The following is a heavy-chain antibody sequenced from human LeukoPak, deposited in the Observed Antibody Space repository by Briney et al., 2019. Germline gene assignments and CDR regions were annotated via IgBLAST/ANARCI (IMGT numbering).Heavy chain of an antibody. Sequence: GESLKISCKGSGYSFTSYWIGWVRQMPGKGLEWMGIIYPGDSDTRYSPSFQGQVTISADKSISTAYLQWSSLKASDTAMYYCARSRITMVRGVIITFPYYYYGMDVWGQGTTVTVSS. J-gene: IGHJ6*02. CDR2: IYPGDSDT. CDR1: GYSFTSYW. V-gene: IGHV5-51*01. CDR3: ARSRITMVRGVIITFPYYYYGMDV. D-gene: IGHD3-10*01.